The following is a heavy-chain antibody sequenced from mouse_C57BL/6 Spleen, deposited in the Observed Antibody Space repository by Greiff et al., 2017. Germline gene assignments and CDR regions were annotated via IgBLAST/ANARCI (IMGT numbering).Heavy chain of an antibody. CDR3: VRQGGYNVGFDY. V-gene: IGHV10-1*01. CDR1: GFSFNTYA. D-gene: IGHD2-14*01. CDR2: IRSKSNNYAT. Sequence: EVMLVESGGGLVQPKGSLKLSCAASGFSFNTYAMNWVRQAPGKGLEWVARIRSKSNNYATYYADSVKDRFTISRDDSESMLYLQMNNLKTEDTAMYYCVRQGGYNVGFDYWGQGTTLTVSS. J-gene: IGHJ2*01.